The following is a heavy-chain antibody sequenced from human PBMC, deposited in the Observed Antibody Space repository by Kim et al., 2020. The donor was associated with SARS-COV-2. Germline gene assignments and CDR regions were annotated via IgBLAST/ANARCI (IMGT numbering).Heavy chain of an antibody. D-gene: IGHD1-26*01. CDR3: ARGGRSYYSV. V-gene: IGHV3-7*01. J-gene: IGHJ4*02. Sequence: GGSLRLSCAASGFTFTTYYMIWVRQAPGKGLEWVANIKPDGSDINYAESVKGRFTISRDNTERSLSLQMNSLRVEDTAVYYCARGGRSYYSVWGRGTLVT. CDR2: IKPDGSDI. CDR1: GFTFTTYY.